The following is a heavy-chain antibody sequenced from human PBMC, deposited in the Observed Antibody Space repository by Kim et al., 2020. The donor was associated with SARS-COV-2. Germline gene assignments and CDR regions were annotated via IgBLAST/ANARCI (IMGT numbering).Heavy chain of an antibody. CDR2: ITSNSVTI. D-gene: IGHD3-9*01. CDR1: GFSFHNYV. CDR3: AGGHDNTVDF. V-gene: IGHV3-9*01. Sequence: GGSLRLSCAASGFSFHNYVMHWVRQVPGRGLEWVSRITSNSVTIVYADSVRGRFTISRDNAKYSLDLVMNDLRPEDTALYFCAGGHDNTVDFWGQGTLVT. J-gene: IGHJ4*02.